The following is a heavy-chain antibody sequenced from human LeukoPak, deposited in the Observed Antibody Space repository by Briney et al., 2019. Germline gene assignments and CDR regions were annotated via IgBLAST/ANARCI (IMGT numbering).Heavy chain of an antibody. J-gene: IGHJ6*02. D-gene: IGHD6-6*01. CDR1: RFTFSSYW. V-gene: IGHV3-74*01. CDR2: INSDGSST. Sequence: GGSLRLSCAASRFTFSSYWMHWVRQAPGKGLVWVSRINSDGSSTSYADSVKGRFTISRDNAKNSLYLQMNSLRAEDTAVYYCARDGFRYTSSSGRYYYYGMDVWGQGTTVTVSS. CDR3: ARDGFRYTSSSGRYYYYGMDV.